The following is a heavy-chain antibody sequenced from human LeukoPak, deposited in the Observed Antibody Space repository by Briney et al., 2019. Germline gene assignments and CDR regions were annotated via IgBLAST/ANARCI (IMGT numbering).Heavy chain of an antibody. CDR1: GFTFSSYS. CDR2: ISSSSSYI. CDR3: ARDPGIVGAPP. J-gene: IGHJ4*02. Sequence: GGSLRLSCAASGFTFSSYSMNWVRQAPGKGLEWVSSISSSSSYIYYADSVKGRFTISRDNSKNTLYLQMNSLRAEDTAVYYCARDPGIVGAPPGGQGTLVTVSS. V-gene: IGHV3-21*01. D-gene: IGHD1-26*01.